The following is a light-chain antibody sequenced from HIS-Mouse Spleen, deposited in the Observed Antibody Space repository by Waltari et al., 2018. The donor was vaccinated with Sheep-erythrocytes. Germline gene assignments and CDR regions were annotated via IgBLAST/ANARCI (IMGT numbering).Light chain of an antibody. V-gene: IGLV2-14*03. CDR3: SSYTSSSTLV. Sequence: QSALTQPASVSGSPGQSITISCTGTSSDVGGYNYVSWYQQHPGKAPKPMIYDVSNRPSGVSKRFSGSKSGNTASLTISGLQAEDEADYSCSSYTSSSTLVFGTGTKVTV. CDR2: DVS. J-gene: IGLJ1*01. CDR1: SSDVGGYNY.